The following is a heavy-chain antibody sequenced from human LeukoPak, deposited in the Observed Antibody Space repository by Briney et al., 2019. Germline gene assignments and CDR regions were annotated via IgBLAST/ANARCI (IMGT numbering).Heavy chain of an antibody. V-gene: IGHV5-51*01. CDR2: IYPGDSDT. Sequence: GESLKISCKGSGYSFTSYWIGWVRQLPGKGLEWMGIIYPGDSDTRYSPSFQGQVTISADKSISTAYLQWSSLKASDTAMYYCARRNYYGSGSYYSGLGYYFDYWGQGTLVTVSS. CDR3: ARRNYYGSGSYYSGLGYYFDY. CDR1: GYSFTSYW. J-gene: IGHJ4*02. D-gene: IGHD3-10*01.